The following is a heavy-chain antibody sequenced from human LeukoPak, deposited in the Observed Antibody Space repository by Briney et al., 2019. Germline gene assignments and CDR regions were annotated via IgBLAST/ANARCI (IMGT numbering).Heavy chain of an antibody. CDR1: GFTSSSYA. V-gene: IGHV3-7*01. D-gene: IGHD5-24*01. CDR3: ARGGKRSVGP. CDR2: IKQDGSEK. J-gene: IGHJ5*02. Sequence: GGSLRLSCAASGFTSSSYAMSWVRQAPGKGLEWVANIKQDGSEKYYVDSVKGRFTISRDNAKNSLYLQMNSLRAEDTAVYYCARGGKRSVGPWGQGTLVTVSS.